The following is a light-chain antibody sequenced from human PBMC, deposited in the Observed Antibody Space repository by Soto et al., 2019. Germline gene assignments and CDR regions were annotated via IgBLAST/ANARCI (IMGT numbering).Light chain of an antibody. CDR3: QQFHSYALT. J-gene: IGKJ4*01. CDR2: DAS. CDR1: QGIRSA. Sequence: AIPLTQSPSSLPASVGDRVIISCRASQGIRSALAWYQQKPGRAPRLLIYDASSLQSGVPSRFSGSGSGTDFTLTISSLQPEDFATYYCQQFHSYALTFGGGTKVEIK. V-gene: IGKV1-13*02.